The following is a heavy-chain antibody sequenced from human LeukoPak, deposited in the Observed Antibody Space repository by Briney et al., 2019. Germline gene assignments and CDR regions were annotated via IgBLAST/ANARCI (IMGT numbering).Heavy chain of an antibody. Sequence: SVKVSCKVSGGTFSSYGFSWVRLAPGQGLEWMGGIIPIFRRANYAQKFQDRLTITADESTTEVYMELTRLKSDDTAIYYCARVGEFGINSAMVLPDWGQGSLVTVSS. V-gene: IGHV1-69*13. CDR3: ARVGEFGINSAMVLPD. D-gene: IGHD3-16*01. CDR1: GGTFSSYG. CDR2: IIPIFRRA. J-gene: IGHJ4*02.